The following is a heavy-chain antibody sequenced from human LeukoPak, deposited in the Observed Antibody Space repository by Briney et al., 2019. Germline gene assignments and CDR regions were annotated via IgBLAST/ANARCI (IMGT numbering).Heavy chain of an antibody. J-gene: IGHJ4*02. D-gene: IGHD3-22*01. CDR2: ISSSSYI. V-gene: IGHV3-21*01. Sequence: GSLRLSCAASGFTFSSYSMNWVRQAPGKGLEWVSSISSSSYIYYADSVKGRFTISRDNAKNSLYLQMNSLRAEDTAVYYCARDLTYYDSSGYYSRKCDYWGQGTLVTVSS. CDR1: GFTFSSYS. CDR3: ARDLTYYDSSGYYSRKCDY.